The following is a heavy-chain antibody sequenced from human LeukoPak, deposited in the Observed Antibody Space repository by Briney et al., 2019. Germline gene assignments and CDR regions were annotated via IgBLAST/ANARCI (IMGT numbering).Heavy chain of an antibody. V-gene: IGHV3-53*01. Sequence: GGSLSLSCAASGFIASSNYMSWVRQAPGKGLEWVSILYSAGSTYYADSVRGRFTISRDTSKNTVSLQMNSLRVEDTAVYYCASGGTGARKFYSDPFHYWGQGTLVTVSS. CDR1: GFIASSNY. J-gene: IGHJ4*02. CDR2: LYSAGST. CDR3: ASGGTGARKFYSDPFHY. D-gene: IGHD2-15*01.